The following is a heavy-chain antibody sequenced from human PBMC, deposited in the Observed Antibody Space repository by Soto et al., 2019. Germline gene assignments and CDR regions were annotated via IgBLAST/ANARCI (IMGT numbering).Heavy chain of an antibody. J-gene: IGHJ4*02. Sequence: QVQLVQSGAEVKKPGASVKVSCKASGYTFTSYYMHWVRQAPGQGLEWMGIINPSGGSTSYAQQFQGRVTMTRDTSTSTVYMELSSLISEDPAVYYCAREQQLVLSPHFDYWGQGTLVTVSS. CDR2: INPSGGST. V-gene: IGHV1-46*03. D-gene: IGHD6-13*01. CDR3: AREQQLVLSPHFDY. CDR1: GYTFTSYY.